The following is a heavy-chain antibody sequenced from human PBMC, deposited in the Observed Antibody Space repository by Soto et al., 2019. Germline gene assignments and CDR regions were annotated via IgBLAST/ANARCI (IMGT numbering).Heavy chain of an antibody. V-gene: IGHV4-59*02. D-gene: IGHD2-21*01. CDR1: GASVSSYY. CDR2: IYYSGSA. Sequence: SETLSLTCTVSGASVSSYYWSWIRQPPGKGLEWIGYIYYSGSANYNPSLKSRVTISVDTSKNQVSLKLSAVTAADPAVFFFGAAVPGASAPPNTAGNVGGKGTRAPVS. J-gene: IGHJ6*03. CDR3: GAAVPGASAPPNTAGNV.